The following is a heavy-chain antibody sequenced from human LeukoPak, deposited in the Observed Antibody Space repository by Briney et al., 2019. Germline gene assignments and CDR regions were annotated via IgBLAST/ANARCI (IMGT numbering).Heavy chain of an antibody. V-gene: IGHV1-69*02. CDR2: ITPILGIA. CDR1: GGTFSSYT. Sequence: SVKVSCKASGGTFSSYTISWVRQAPGQGLEWMGRITPILGIANYAQKFQGRVTITADKSTSTAYMELSSLRSEDTAVYYCARGYGGNSVPPNDAFDIWGQGTMVTVSS. CDR3: ARGYGGNSVPPNDAFDI. D-gene: IGHD4-23*01. J-gene: IGHJ3*02.